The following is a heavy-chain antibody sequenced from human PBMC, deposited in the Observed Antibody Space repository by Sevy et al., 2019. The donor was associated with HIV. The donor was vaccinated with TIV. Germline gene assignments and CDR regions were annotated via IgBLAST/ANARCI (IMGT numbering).Heavy chain of an antibody. CDR3: ARDRATSATGTLFDY. J-gene: IGHJ4*02. Sequence: GGSLRLSCAASGFTSSSYAMSWVRQPPGRGLEWVSTLSDSGVSTYYADSVKGRFTISRDNSKNILYLQMNSLRAEDTAVYYWARDRATSATGTLFDYWGQGTLVTVSS. V-gene: IGHV3-23*01. CDR2: LSDSGVST. CDR1: GFTSSSYA. D-gene: IGHD3-9*01.